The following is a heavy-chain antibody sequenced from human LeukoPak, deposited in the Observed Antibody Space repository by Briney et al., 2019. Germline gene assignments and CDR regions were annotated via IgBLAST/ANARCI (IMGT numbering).Heavy chain of an antibody. J-gene: IGHJ5*02. D-gene: IGHD1-26*01. CDR1: GFTFSSYA. V-gene: IGHV3-64*01. CDR2: ISSNGGST. Sequence: GGSLRLSCAASGFTFSSYAMHWVRQAPGKGLEYVSAISSNGGSTYYANSVKGRFTISRDNSKNTLYLQMGSLRAEDMAVYYCASGSWELIDHWGQGTLVTVSS. CDR3: ASGSWELIDH.